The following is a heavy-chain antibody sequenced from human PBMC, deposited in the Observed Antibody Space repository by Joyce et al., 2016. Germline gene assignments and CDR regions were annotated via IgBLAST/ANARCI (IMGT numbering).Heavy chain of an antibody. J-gene: IGHJ4*02. CDR1: GYTFTGFY. D-gene: IGHD6-19*01. V-gene: IGHV1-46*01. CDR3: ARDLTGSGWYYFDH. CDR2: INPMSGGT. Sequence: VHLVQSGAEVKEPGASVKVSCKASGYTFTGFYVHWVRQAPGQGLEWMGMINPMSGGTTYAQKVQGRVTLTRDTAANTHYMELTSLTSDDTAVFYCARDLTGSGWYYFDHWGQGTLVTVSS.